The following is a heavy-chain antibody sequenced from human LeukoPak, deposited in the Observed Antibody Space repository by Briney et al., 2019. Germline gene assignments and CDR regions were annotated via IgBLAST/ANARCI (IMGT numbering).Heavy chain of an antibody. CDR2: IYSGGNT. J-gene: IGHJ4*02. CDR1: GFSVSHNY. CDR3: TRDTPGIAASVSGG. D-gene: IGHD6-13*01. V-gene: IGHV3-53*01. Sequence: PGGSPRLSCTASGFSVSHNYMNWVRQAPGKGLEWVALIYSGGNTHYADSVKGRFTISRDNSKNTLYLQMSSLRVEDTAVYYCTRDTPGIAASVSGGWGQGTLVTVSS.